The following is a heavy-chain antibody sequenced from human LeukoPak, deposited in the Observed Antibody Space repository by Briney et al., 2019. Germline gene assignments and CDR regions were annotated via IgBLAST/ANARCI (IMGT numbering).Heavy chain of an antibody. V-gene: IGHV4-34*01. CDR2: INHSGST. J-gene: IGHJ5*02. CDR1: GGSFSGYY. D-gene: IGHD6-13*01. Sequence: SSETLSLTCAVYGGSFSGYYWSWIRQPPGKGLEWIGEINHSGSTKNNPSLKRGVTISVDTSKNQFSLKLSSVAAADTAVYYCARGEVIAAAGGYNWFDPWGQGTLVTVSS. CDR3: ARGEVIAAAGGYNWFDP.